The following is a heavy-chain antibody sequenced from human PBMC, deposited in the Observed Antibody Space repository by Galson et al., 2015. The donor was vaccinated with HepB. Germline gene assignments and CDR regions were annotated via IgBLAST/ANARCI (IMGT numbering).Heavy chain of an antibody. D-gene: IGHD6-19*01. V-gene: IGHV3-23*01. CDR1: GFTFSNSA. CDR3: VKGAGGS. CDR2: KSGSGNST. J-gene: IGHJ5*02. Sequence: SLRLSCAASGFTFSNSAMGWVRQTPDKGLQWVAVKSGSGNSTYHADSVKGRFSISGVNSKNRVYLEMNSLRVDDTALYHCVKGAGGSWGQGTLVTVSS.